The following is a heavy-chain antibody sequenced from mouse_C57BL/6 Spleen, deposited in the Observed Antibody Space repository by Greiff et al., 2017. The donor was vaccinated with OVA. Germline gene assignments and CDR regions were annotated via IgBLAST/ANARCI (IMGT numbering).Heavy chain of an antibody. J-gene: IGHJ4*01. CDR3: GRRYYNGKDYAMDY. Sequence: EVQGVESGGGLVKPGGSLKLSCAASGFTFSDYGMHWVRQAPEKGLEWVAYISSGSSTIYYADTLKGRFTLSRDNAKNTLFLQLTSLRSEDTAMDYCGRRYYNGKDYAMDYWGQGTSLTVSS. V-gene: IGHV5-17*01. CDR2: ISSGSSTI. D-gene: IGHD1-1*01. CDR1: GFTFSDYG.